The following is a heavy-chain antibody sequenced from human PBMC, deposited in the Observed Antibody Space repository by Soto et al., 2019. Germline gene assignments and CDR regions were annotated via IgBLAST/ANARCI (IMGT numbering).Heavy chain of an antibody. CDR1: GYTLSELS. CDR2: FDPEDGET. D-gene: IGHD3-10*01. CDR3: ATPSGRYHDAFDI. V-gene: IGHV1-24*01. Sequence: VAPVKVSRKVSGYTLSELSMHWVRQAPGEGLEWMGGFDPEDGETIYAQKLQGRVTMTEDTSTDTAYMELSSLRCEDTTVYYCATPSGRYHDAFDIWGQGTMVTVAS. J-gene: IGHJ3*02.